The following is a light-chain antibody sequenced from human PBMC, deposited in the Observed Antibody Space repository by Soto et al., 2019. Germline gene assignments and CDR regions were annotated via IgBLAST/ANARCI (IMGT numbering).Light chain of an antibody. CDR2: GAS. V-gene: IGKV3-15*01. CDR1: QSVSDN. CDR3: QQYDNWPLT. Sequence: EIVMTQSPDTLSVSPVERATLSCRASQSVSDNLAWHQQKPGQAPRLLIYGASTRATGIPARFSGSGSGTEFTLTISSLQSEDFAVYYCQQYDNWPLTFGQGTKVDIK. J-gene: IGKJ1*01.